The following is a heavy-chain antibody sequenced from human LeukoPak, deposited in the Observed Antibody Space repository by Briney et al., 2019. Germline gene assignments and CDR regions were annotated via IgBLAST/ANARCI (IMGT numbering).Heavy chain of an antibody. V-gene: IGHV1-18*01. J-gene: IGHJ5*02. CDR2: ISAYNGNT. CDR3: AGEGRDYGDYVWFDP. CDR1: GYTFTSYG. D-gene: IGHD4-17*01. Sequence: VSVKVSCKASGYTFTSYGISWVRQAPGQGLEWMEWISAYNGNTNYVQTLQGRVTMTTDTSTSTAYMELRSRRADDTAVYYCAGEGRDYGDYVWFDPWGQGTLVTVSS.